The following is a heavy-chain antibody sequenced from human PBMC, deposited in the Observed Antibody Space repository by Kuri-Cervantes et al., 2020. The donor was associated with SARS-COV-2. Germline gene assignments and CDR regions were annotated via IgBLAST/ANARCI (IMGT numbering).Heavy chain of an antibody. J-gene: IGHJ4*02. V-gene: IGHV3-21*01. CDR2: ISSSSSYI. Sequence: GGSLRLSCAASGFTFSSYSMNWVRQAPGKGLEWVSSISSSSSYIYYADSVKGRFTISRDNAKNSLYLQMNSLRAEDTAVYYCAKRGSQVADFDYWGQGTLVTVSS. CDR1: GFTFSSYS. D-gene: IGHD2-21*01. CDR3: AKRGSQVADFDY.